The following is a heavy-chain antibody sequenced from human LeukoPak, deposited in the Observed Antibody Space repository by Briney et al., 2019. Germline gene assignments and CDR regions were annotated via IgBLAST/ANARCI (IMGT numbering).Heavy chain of an antibody. CDR3: ARDLSSWNGDWFDP. J-gene: IGHJ5*02. CDR2: IIPIFGTA. Sequence: ASVKVSCKASGGTFSSYAISWVRQAPGQGLEWMGGIIPIFGTANYAQKFQGRVTITTDESTSTAYMELSSLRSEDTAVYYCARDLSSWNGDWFDPWGQGTLVTVSS. V-gene: IGHV1-69*05. CDR1: GGTFSSYA. D-gene: IGHD1-1*01.